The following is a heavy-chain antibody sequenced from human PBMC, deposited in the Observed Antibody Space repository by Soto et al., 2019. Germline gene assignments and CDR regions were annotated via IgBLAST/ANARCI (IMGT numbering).Heavy chain of an antibody. V-gene: IGHV5-51*01. CDR2: IYPGDSDT. CDR1: LYSFTSYW. Sequence: PVQPLKISCKCSLYSFTSYWICLVVKVPGKGLEWMWIIYPGDSDTRYSPSFQGQVTISADKSISTAYLQWSSLKASDTAMYYCASLRGYSPHDAFDIWGQGTMVTVSS. D-gene: IGHD5-18*01. J-gene: IGHJ3*02. CDR3: ASLRGYSPHDAFDI.